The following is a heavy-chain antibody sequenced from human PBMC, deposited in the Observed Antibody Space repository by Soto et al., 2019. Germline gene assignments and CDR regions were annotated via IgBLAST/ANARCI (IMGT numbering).Heavy chain of an antibody. V-gene: IGHV1-2*02. D-gene: IGHD3-3*01. Sequence: GASVKVSCKASGYTFTGYYMHWVRQAPGQGLEWMGWINPNSGGTNYAQKFQGRVTMTRDTSISTAYMELSRLRSDDTAVYYCARAPYYDFWSGYYYYYGMDVWGQGTTVTVSS. CDR3: ARAPYYDFWSGYYYYYGMDV. CDR1: GYTFTGYY. J-gene: IGHJ6*02. CDR2: INPNSGGT.